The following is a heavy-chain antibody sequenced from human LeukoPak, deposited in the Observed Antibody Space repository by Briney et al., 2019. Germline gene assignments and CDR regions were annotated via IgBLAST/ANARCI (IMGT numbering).Heavy chain of an antibody. V-gene: IGHV3-30*18. CDR3: AKDRTSSGYYYFDY. J-gene: IGHJ4*02. CDR1: GFTFSSYG. D-gene: IGHD3-22*01. Sequence: GGSLRLYCAASGFTFSSYGMHWDRQAPGKGLEWVAVISYDGSNKYYADSVKGRFTISRDNSKNTLYLQMNSLRAEDTAVYYCAKDRTSSGYYYFDYWGQGTLVTVSS. CDR2: ISYDGSNK.